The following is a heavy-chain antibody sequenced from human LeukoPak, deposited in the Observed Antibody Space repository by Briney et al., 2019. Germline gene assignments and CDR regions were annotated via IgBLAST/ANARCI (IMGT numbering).Heavy chain of an antibody. CDR2: ISAGGRT. CDR1: GASIASGNYH. Sequence: SQTLSLTCAISGASIASGNYHWDWIRQPAGKGPEYIGRISAGGRTNYNPSLKSRLTISMDTSKNHVSLRLTSVTTADTAVYYCTRGGHDYGGSFDPWGQGILVTVSS. D-gene: IGHD4-23*01. V-gene: IGHV4-61*02. J-gene: IGHJ5*02. CDR3: TRGGHDYGGSFDP.